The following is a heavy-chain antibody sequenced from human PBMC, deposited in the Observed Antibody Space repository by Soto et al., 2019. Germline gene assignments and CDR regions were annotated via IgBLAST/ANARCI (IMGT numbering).Heavy chain of an antibody. CDR2: ISGSGGST. V-gene: IGHV3-23*01. CDR1: GFTFSSYA. D-gene: IGHD4-4*01. J-gene: IGHJ6*03. CDR3: AKGRVTNYYYYYYMDV. Sequence: EVQLLESGGGLVQPGGSRRLSCAASGFTFSSYAMSWVRQAPGKGLEWVSAISGSGGSTYYADSVKGRFTISRDNSKNTLYLQMNSLRAEDSAVYYCAKGRVTNYYYYYYMDVWGKGTTVTVSS.